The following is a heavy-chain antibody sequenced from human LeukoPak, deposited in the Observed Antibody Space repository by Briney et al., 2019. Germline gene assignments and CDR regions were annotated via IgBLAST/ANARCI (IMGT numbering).Heavy chain of an antibody. Sequence: GGSLRLSCAASGFTVSNNYMSWVRQAPGKGLEWVSVIYRDGSTYYADSVKGRFTISRDNSKNTLSLQMNSLRAEDTAVYYCAKTYDYVWGSYYFDYWGQGTLVTVSS. CDR2: IYRDGST. CDR3: AKTYDYVWGSYYFDY. J-gene: IGHJ4*02. D-gene: IGHD3-16*01. V-gene: IGHV3-53*01. CDR1: GFTVSNNY.